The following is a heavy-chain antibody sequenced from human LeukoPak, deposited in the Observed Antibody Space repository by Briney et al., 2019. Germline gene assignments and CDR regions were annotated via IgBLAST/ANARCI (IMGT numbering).Heavy chain of an antibody. D-gene: IGHD3-10*01. CDR3: ARGDPNMIRGIIALDY. CDR2: IKQDGSQK. Sequence: PGGSLRLSCAASGFTFSSYWMTWVRQAPGKGLEWVANIKQDGSQKYYVDSVKGRFTISRDNAKNSLYLQMSSLRAEDTAVYYCARGDPNMIRGIIALDYWGQGTLVTVSS. CDR1: GFTFSSYW. J-gene: IGHJ4*02. V-gene: IGHV3-7*01.